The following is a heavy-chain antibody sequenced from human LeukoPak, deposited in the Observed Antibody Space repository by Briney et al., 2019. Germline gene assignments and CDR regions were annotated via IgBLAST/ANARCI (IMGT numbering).Heavy chain of an antibody. V-gene: IGHV3-7*03. Sequence: GGSLRLSCAASGFTFSSYWMSWVRQAPGKGLEWVANIKQDGSEKYYVDSVKGRFTISRDNAKNSLYLQMNSLRAEDTAVYYCARGILRYQLLVNYFDYWGQGTLVTVSS. CDR2: IKQDGSEK. CDR1: GFTFSSYW. CDR3: ARGILRYQLLVNYFDY. J-gene: IGHJ4*02. D-gene: IGHD2-2*01.